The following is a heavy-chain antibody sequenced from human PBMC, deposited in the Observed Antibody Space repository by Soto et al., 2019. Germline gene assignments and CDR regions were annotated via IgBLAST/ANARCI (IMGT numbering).Heavy chain of an antibody. CDR2: IYYSGGT. Sequence: SETLSLTCTVSGGSISSYYWSWIRQPPGKGLEWIGYIYYSGGTNYNPSLKSRVTISVDTSKNQFSLKLSSVTAADTAVYYCARYSGYTYAFWGQGTLVTVSS. V-gene: IGHV4-59*01. J-gene: IGHJ4*02. CDR1: GGSISSYY. D-gene: IGHD5-18*01. CDR3: ARYSGYTYAF.